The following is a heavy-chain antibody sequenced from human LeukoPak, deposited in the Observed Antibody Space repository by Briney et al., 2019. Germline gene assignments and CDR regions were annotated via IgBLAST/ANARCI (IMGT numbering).Heavy chain of an antibody. V-gene: IGHV1-46*01. D-gene: IGHD5-24*01. CDR1: GYTFTSYY. J-gene: IGHJ4*02. CDR2: INPSGGST. Sequence: ASVKVSCKASGYTFTSYYMHWVRQAPGQGLEWMGIINPSGGSTSYAQKFQGRVTMTRDTSTSTVYMELSSLRSEDTAVYYCARAQENGYNPLPLDYWGQGTLVTVSS. CDR3: ARAQENGYNPLPLDY.